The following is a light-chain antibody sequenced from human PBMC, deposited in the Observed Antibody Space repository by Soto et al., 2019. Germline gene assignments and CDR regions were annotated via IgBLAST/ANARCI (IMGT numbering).Light chain of an antibody. V-gene: IGKV3-15*01. Sequence: EIVMTQSPATLSVSPGERATLSCRASQSITTNLAWYQQKPGQAPRPLIYDASNRAAGIPARFSGSGSGTEFTLTISSLQSEDFAVYYCQQYDNWPLTFGGGAKVEIK. J-gene: IGKJ4*01. CDR2: DAS. CDR1: QSITTN. CDR3: QQYDNWPLT.